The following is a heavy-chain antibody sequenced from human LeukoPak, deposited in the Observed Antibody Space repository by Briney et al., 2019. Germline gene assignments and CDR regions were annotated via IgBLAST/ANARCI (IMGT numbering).Heavy chain of an antibody. CDR3: AKSYGSGRAHDF. D-gene: IGHD3-10*01. CDR1: GYTFTNYY. J-gene: IGHJ4*02. CDR2: INPRDGST. V-gene: IGHV1-46*01. Sequence: GASVKVSCKASGYTFTNYYIHWVRQAPGQGLEWMGLINPRDGSTTYVQRFQGRVTMTRETSTSTVYMDLSNLRSDDTAVYYCAKSYGSGRAHDFWGQGTLVTVSS.